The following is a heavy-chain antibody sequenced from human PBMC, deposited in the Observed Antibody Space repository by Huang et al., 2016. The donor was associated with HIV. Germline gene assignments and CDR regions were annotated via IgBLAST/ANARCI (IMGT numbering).Heavy chain of an antibody. D-gene: IGHD3-10*01. CDR1: GDSVSSASYY. Sequence: QVQLQESGPGLVKPSETLSLSCTVSGDSVSSASYYWSWIRQPPGRGLEWIGYSYFSGGINYIPSLKSRVTISIDTSKNQFSLRLSSVTAADTAVYYCVSHGSGTADYWGQGTLVTVSS. V-gene: IGHV4-61*01. J-gene: IGHJ4*02. CDR3: VSHGSGTADY. CDR2: SYFSGGI.